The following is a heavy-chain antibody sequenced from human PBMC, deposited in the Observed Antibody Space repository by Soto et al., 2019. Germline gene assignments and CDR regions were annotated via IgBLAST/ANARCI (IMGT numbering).Heavy chain of an antibody. D-gene: IGHD3-10*01. CDR3: ACRAPTMVRGHGIDY. V-gene: IGHV4-34*01. CDR2: NNHSGST. Sequence: SETLSLTCAVYGGSFSGYYWSWIRQPPGKGLEWIGENNHSGSTNYNPSLKSRVTISVDTSKNQFSLKLSSVTAADTAVYYCACRAPTMVRGHGIDYWGQGTLVTVSS. J-gene: IGHJ4*02. CDR1: GGSFSGYY.